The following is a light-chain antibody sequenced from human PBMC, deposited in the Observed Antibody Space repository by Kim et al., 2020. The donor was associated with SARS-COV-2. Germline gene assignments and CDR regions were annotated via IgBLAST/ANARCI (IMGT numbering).Light chain of an antibody. J-gene: IGKJ2*01. CDR2: ATS. V-gene: IGKV1-39*01. CDR3: QQSHSTPYT. CDR1: QSVADY. Sequence: SASVGDRVTITCRPSQSVADYLHWYQHKPGKAPKLLIYATSYLQTGVPSRFSGRGSGTDFTLTISSLEPEDFATYYCQQSHSTPYTFGQGTKLEI.